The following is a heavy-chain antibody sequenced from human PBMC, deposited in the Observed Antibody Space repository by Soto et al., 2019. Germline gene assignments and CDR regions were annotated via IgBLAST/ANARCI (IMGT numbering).Heavy chain of an antibody. CDR2: ISGSGGST. V-gene: IGHV3-23*01. J-gene: IGHJ3*02. CDR3: AKGRDILTGYSNDAFDI. CDR1: GFTFSSYA. Sequence: PGGSLRLSCAASGFTFSSYAMSWVRQAPGKGLEWVSAISGSGGSTYYADSVKGRFTISRDNSKNTLYLQMNSLRAEDTAVYYCAKGRDILTGYSNDAFDIWGQGTMVTVSS. D-gene: IGHD3-9*01.